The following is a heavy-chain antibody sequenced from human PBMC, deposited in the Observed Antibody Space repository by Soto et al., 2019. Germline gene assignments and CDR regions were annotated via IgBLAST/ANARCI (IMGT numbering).Heavy chain of an antibody. V-gene: IGHV1-69*06. J-gene: IGHJ6*02. Sequence: EASVKVSCKASGGTFSSYAISWVRQAPGQGLEWMGGIIPIFGTANYAQKFQGRVTITADKSTSTAYMELSSLRSEDTAVYYCGLVVVAATPGVYYYYGMDVWGQGTTVTVSS. D-gene: IGHD2-15*01. CDR1: GGTFSSYA. CDR3: GLVVVAATPGVYYYYGMDV. CDR2: IIPIFGTA.